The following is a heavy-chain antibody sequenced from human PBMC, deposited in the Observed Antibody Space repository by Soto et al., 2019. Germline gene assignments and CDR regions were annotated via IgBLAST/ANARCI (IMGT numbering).Heavy chain of an antibody. CDR2: IYYSGST. Sequence: QVQLQESGPGLVKPSETLSLTCTVSGGSISSYYWSWIRQPPGKGLVWIGYIYYSGSTNYNPSLKSRVTISVDTSKNQFSLKLSSVTAADTAVYYCARVKGGSYYDYIWGSYRDDAFDIWGQGTMVTVSS. J-gene: IGHJ3*02. D-gene: IGHD3-16*02. CDR3: ARVKGGSYYDYIWGSYRDDAFDI. CDR1: GGSISSYY. V-gene: IGHV4-59*01.